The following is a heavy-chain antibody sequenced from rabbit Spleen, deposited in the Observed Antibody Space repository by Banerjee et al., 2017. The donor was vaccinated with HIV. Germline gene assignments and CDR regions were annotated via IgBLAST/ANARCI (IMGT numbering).Heavy chain of an antibody. CDR1: GLDFSGDSY. D-gene: IGHD4-1*01. J-gene: IGHJ4*01. V-gene: IGHV1S45*01. Sequence: QEQLEESGGGLVKPEASLTLTCKASGLDFSGDSYDSYMCWVRQAPGKGLEWIACIDIGSSGFTYFASWAKGRFTISKTSSTTVTLQMTSLTAADTATYFCARDLAGVVGWNFNLWGPGTLVTVS. CDR2: IDIGSSGFT. CDR3: ARDLAGVVGWNFNL.